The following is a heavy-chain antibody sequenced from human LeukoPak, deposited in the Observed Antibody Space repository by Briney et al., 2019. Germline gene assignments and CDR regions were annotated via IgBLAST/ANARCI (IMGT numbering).Heavy chain of an antibody. J-gene: IGHJ3*02. V-gene: IGHV4-39*07. CDR3: AVGGVYLRGGAEAFDI. CDR2: IYYSGST. Sequence: SETLSLTCTVSGGSISSSSYYWGWIRQPPGKGLEWIGSIYYSGSTYYNPSLKSRVTISVDTSKNQFSLKLSSVTAADTAVYYCAVGGVYLRGGAEAFDIWGQGTMATVSS. D-gene: IGHD3-10*01. CDR1: GGSISSSSYY.